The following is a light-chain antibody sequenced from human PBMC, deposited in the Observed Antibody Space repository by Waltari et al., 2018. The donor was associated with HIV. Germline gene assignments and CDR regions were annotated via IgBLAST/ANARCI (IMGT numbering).Light chain of an antibody. CDR2: GRD. V-gene: IGLV1-44*01. Sequence: QSALTQPPSTSGTPGQRVTISCSGSRAHIGKYVVNWSPQDPGTAPKLLVSGRDQRPSGVPDRFSGSKSGTSGSLAISGLQSEDEGDYYCAVWDDSVNGYVFGTGTKVTVL. CDR3: AVWDDSVNGYV. J-gene: IGLJ1*01. CDR1: RAHIGKYV.